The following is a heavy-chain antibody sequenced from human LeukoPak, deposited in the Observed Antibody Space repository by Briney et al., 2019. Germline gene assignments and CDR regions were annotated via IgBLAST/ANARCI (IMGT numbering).Heavy chain of an antibody. Sequence: ASVNVSCKASGYTFTSYDINWVRQATGQGLEWMGWMNPNSGNTGYAQKLQGRVTMTRNTSISTAYMELSSLRSEDTAVYYCARGYYYYDSSGYYYEGYYFDYWGQGTLVTVSS. CDR3: ARGYYYYDSSGYYYEGYYFDY. CDR2: MNPNSGNT. D-gene: IGHD3-22*01. CDR1: GYTFTSYD. V-gene: IGHV1-8*01. J-gene: IGHJ4*02.